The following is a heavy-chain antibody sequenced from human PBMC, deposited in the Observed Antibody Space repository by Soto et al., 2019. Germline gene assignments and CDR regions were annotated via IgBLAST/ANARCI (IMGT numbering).Heavy chain of an antibody. CDR2: ISRDGSNE. D-gene: IGHD3-10*01. CDR3: ARDDEGGSDWDLGY. CDR1: GFTFSSYV. J-gene: IGHJ4*02. Sequence: QVQLVESGGGVVQPGRSLRLSCAASGFTFSSYVIHWVRQTPDKGLEWVAFISRDGSNEYYADSVKGRFTISRDNSKNTLYLEMNSLRTEDTAVYYCARDDEGGSDWDLGYWGQGTLVTVSS. V-gene: IGHV3-30-3*01.